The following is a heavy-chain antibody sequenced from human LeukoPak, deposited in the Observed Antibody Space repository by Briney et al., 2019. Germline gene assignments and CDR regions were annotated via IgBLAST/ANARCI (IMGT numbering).Heavy chain of an antibody. J-gene: IGHJ3*02. CDR3: ARDDGSAGFNAFDI. V-gene: IGHV4-30-4*01. Sequence: SETLSLTCTVSGGSISSGDYYWSWIRQPPGKGLEWIGYIYYSGSTYYNPSLKSRVTISVDTSKNQFSLKLSSVTAADTAVYYCARDDGSAGFNAFDIWGQGTMVTVSS. CDR1: GGSISSGDYY. CDR2: IYYSGST. D-gene: IGHD3-10*01.